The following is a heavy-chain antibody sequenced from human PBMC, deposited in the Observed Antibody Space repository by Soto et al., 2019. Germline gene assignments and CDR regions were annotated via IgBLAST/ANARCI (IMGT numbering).Heavy chain of an antibody. CDR1: GFTFSSYG. J-gene: IGHJ6*03. CDR2: IWYDGSNK. Sequence: QVQLVESGGGVVQPGRSLRLSCAASGFTFSSYGMHWVRQAPGKGLKWVAVIWYDGSNKYYADSVKGRFTISRDNSKNTLYLQMNSLRAEDTAVYYCARDGGYCSGGSCYRTIYYYYYMDVWGKGTTVTVSS. D-gene: IGHD2-15*01. V-gene: IGHV3-33*01. CDR3: ARDGGYCSGGSCYRTIYYYYYMDV.